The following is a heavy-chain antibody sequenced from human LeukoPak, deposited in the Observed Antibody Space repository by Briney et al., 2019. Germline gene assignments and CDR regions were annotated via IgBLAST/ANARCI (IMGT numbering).Heavy chain of an antibody. V-gene: IGHV4-34*01. CDR1: GGSFSGYY. J-gene: IGHJ5*02. Sequence: SETLSLTCAVYGGSFSGYYWSWIRQPPGKGLEWIGSIHYSGSTYYNPSLKSRVTISVDMSKNQFSLKLSSVTAADTAVYYCARDRVWFDPWGQGTLVTVSS. D-gene: IGHD3-10*01. CDR3: ARDRVWFDP. CDR2: IHYSGST.